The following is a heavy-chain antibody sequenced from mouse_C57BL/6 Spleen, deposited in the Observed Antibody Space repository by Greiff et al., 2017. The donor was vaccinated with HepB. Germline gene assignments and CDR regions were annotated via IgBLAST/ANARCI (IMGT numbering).Heavy chain of an antibody. D-gene: IGHD2-10*01. CDR2: FYPGSGSI. Sequence: QVQLKESGAELVKPGASVKLSCKASGYTFTEYTIHWVKQRSGQGLEWIGWFYPGSGSIKYNEKFKDKATLTADKYYSTVYMELSRLTSEDSAVYFCARHEASYYGFAYWGQGTLVTVSA. J-gene: IGHJ3*01. CDR1: GYTFTEYT. CDR3: ARHEASYYGFAY. V-gene: IGHV1-62-2*01.